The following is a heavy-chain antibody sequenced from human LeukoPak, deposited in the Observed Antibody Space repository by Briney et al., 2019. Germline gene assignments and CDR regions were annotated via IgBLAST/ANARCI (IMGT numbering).Heavy chain of an antibody. CDR3: ARAEEGTYYYGSGSD. CDR1: GGSISSGDYY. Sequence: SETLSLTCTVSGGSISSGDYYWSWLRQPPGKGLEWIGYICYSGSTYYNPSLKSRVTISVDTSKNQFSLKLSSVTAADTAVYYCARAEEGTYYYGSGSDWGQGTLVTVSS. CDR2: ICYSGST. J-gene: IGHJ4*02. V-gene: IGHV4-30-4*01. D-gene: IGHD3-10*01.